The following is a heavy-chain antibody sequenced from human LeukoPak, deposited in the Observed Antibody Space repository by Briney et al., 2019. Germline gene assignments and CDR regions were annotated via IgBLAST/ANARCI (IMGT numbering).Heavy chain of an antibody. V-gene: IGHV3-23*01. Sequence: GGSLRLSCAASGFTFSSYAMTWVRQAPGKGLEWVSIISGSGGSTSYADSVEGRFTISRDNSKNTLYLQMNSLRAEDTALYYCAKPYSGTILTGWFDPWGQGTLVTVSS. CDR1: GFTFSSYA. D-gene: IGHD3-9*01. J-gene: IGHJ5*02. CDR3: AKPYSGTILTGWFDP. CDR2: ISGSGGST.